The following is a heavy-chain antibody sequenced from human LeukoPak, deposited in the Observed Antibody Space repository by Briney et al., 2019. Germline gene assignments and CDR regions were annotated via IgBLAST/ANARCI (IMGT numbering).Heavy chain of an antibody. Sequence: ASVKVSCKASGYTFTGYYMHWVRQAPGQGLEWMGWINPNSGGTNYAQKFQGRVTMTRDTSISTAYMELSRLRSDDTAVYYCARTDMVRGVIILDYWGQGTLVTVSS. D-gene: IGHD3-10*01. CDR2: INPNSGGT. CDR3: ARTDMVRGVIILDY. CDR1: GYTFTGYY. J-gene: IGHJ4*02. V-gene: IGHV1-2*02.